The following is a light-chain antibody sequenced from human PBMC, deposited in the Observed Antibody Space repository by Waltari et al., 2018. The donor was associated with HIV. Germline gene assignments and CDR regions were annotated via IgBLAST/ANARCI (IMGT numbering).Light chain of an antibody. CDR1: TGPVTTDHY. V-gene: IGLV7-46*01. CDR3: SLFYNTARV. J-gene: IGLJ2*01. Sequence: QAVVTQEPSLTVSPGGTVTLTCASSTGPVTTDHYPYCFQQMPGQAPTTLIFDSYSRHSWTPARFSGSLLGGKAALTLSGAQPEDEDDYYCSLFYNTARVFGGGTRLTVL. CDR2: DSY.